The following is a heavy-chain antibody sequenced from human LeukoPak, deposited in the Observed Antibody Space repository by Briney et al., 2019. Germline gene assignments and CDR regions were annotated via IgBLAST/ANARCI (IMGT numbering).Heavy chain of an antibody. J-gene: IGHJ6*03. V-gene: IGHV1-18*04. CDR2: ISGHNGHT. Sequence: ASVKVSCKASGYTFSDYGINWVRQAPGQGLEWMGWISGHNGHTNYAQRFQARVTMTTDTSTSTAYMELRSLRSDDTAVYFCARFPQPGTTSFFYRYMDVWGKGTTVTVSS. CDR3: ARFPQPGTTSFFYRYMDV. D-gene: IGHD1-7*01. CDR1: GYTFSDYG.